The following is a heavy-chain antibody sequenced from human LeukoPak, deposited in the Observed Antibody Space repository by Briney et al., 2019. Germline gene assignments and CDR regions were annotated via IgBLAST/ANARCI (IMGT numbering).Heavy chain of an antibody. CDR2: IYYSGST. CDR1: GGSISSYY. CDR3: ARLRNTNHDAFDI. D-gene: IGHD2-2*01. V-gene: IGHV4-59*01. Sequence: PSETLSLTCTVSGGSISSYYWSWIRQPPGKGLEWIGYIYYSGSTNYNPSLKSRVTISVDTSKNQFSLKLSSVTAADTAVYYCARLRNTNHDAFDIWGQGTMVTVSS. J-gene: IGHJ3*02.